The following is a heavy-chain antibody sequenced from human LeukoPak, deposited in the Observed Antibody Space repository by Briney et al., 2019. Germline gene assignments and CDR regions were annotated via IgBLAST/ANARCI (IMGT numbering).Heavy chain of an antibody. CDR3: ARRSMVRTVGYYYGMDV. CDR1: GGSISNYY. J-gene: IGHJ6*02. CDR2: IYYSGST. D-gene: IGHD4/OR15-4a*01. V-gene: IGHV4-59*08. Sequence: SETLSLTCTVSGGSISNYYWSWIRQPPGKGLEWIGYIYYSGSTNYNPSLKSRATISVDTSKKQFSLKLSSVTAADTAVYYCARRSMVRTVGYYYGMDVWGQGTTVTVSS.